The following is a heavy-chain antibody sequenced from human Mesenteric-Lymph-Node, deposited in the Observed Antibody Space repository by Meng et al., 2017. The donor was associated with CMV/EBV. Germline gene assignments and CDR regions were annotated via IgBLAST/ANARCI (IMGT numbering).Heavy chain of an antibody. Sequence: KVSCKGSGYSFTSYWIGWVRQMTGKGLEWMGIIYPGDSDTRYSPSFQGQVTISADKSIDTAYLQWSSLKASDTAMYYCARRGYTYGSEPFDYWGQGTLVTVSS. V-gene: IGHV5-51*01. D-gene: IGHD5-18*01. CDR1: GYSFTSYW. J-gene: IGHJ4*02. CDR3: ARRGYTYGSEPFDY. CDR2: IYPGDSDT.